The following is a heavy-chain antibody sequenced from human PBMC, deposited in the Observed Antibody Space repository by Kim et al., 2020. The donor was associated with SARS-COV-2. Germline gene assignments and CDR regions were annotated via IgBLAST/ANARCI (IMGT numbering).Heavy chain of an antibody. Sequence: GGSLRLSCAASGFTFSDYYMNWIRQAPGKGLEWVSYISSSTCSIYYADSVKGRFTISRDNAKNSLYLQMNSLRAEDTAVYYCAREPLGDSRDYCYFGLDVWGQGPTVPV. J-gene: IGHJ6*02. CDR3: AREPLGDSRDYCYFGLDV. CDR2: ISSSTCSI. D-gene: IGHD6-13*01. CDR1: GFTFSDYY. V-gene: IGHV3-11*01.